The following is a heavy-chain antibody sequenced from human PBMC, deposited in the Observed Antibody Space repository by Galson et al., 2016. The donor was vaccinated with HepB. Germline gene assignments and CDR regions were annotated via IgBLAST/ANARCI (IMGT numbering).Heavy chain of an antibody. Sequence: SETLSLTCTVSGASISSDYWSWIRQSPEKGLEWIGYIHDSGSTKHNPSLRGRVTISVDTSNNQLSLKLRSVTAADTAAYYCARHYFGSGSYRFDPWGQGTLVTVSS. D-gene: IGHD3-10*01. CDR3: ARHYFGSGSYRFDP. CDR1: GASISSDY. CDR2: IHDSGST. J-gene: IGHJ5*02. V-gene: IGHV4-59*08.